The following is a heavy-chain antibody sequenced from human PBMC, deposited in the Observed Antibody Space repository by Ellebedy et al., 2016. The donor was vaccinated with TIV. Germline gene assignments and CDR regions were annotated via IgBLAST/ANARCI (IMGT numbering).Heavy chain of an antibody. J-gene: IGHJ4*02. Sequence: AASVKVSCKASGYTFTDYYMHWVRQAPGQGLEWMGWINPNSGGTNYAQKFQGRVTMTRDTSIGTAYMELSRLRSDDTAVYYCAKLYSYGYHFDYWGQGTLVTVSS. CDR2: INPNSGGT. CDR1: GYTFTDYY. CDR3: AKLYSYGYHFDY. V-gene: IGHV1-2*02. D-gene: IGHD5-18*01.